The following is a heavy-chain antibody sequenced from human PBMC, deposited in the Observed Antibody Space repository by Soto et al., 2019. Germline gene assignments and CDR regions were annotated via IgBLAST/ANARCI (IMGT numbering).Heavy chain of an antibody. V-gene: IGHV3-9*01. CDR2: ISWNSGSI. J-gene: IGHJ4*02. Sequence: PGGSLRLSCAASGFTFDDYAMHWVRQAPGKGLEWVSGISWNSGSIGYADSVKGRFTISRDNAKNSLYLQMNSLRAEDTALYHCARDHFYGDYGDNFDYWGQGTLVTVSS. D-gene: IGHD4-17*01. CDR3: ARDHFYGDYGDNFDY. CDR1: GFTFDDYA.